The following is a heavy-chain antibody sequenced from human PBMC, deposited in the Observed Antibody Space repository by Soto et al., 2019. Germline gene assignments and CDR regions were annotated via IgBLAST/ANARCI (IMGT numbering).Heavy chain of an antibody. V-gene: IGHV1-69*13. CDR1: GYTFTGYY. Sequence: SVKVSCKASGYTFTGYYMHWVRQAPGQGLEWMGWIIPICGTANYAQKFQGRVTITADESTSTAYMELSSLRSEDTAVYYCARDRAGITIFGVVRPNYYYYGMDVWGQGTTVTSP. D-gene: IGHD3-3*01. J-gene: IGHJ6*02. CDR2: IIPICGTA. CDR3: ARDRAGITIFGVVRPNYYYYGMDV.